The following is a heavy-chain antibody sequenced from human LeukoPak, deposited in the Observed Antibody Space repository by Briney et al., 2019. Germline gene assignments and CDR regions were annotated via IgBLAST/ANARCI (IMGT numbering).Heavy chain of an antibody. CDR3: ARVQGYCSGGSCYAEDY. D-gene: IGHD2-15*01. Sequence: GGSLRLSCAASGFTFSSYSMNWVRQAPGKGLEWVSYISSSSSTIYYADSVKGRFTISRDNAKNSLYLQMNSLRAEDTALYHCARVQGYCSGGSCYAEDYWGQGTLVTVSS. J-gene: IGHJ4*02. CDR1: GFTFSSYS. CDR2: ISSSSSTI. V-gene: IGHV3-48*04.